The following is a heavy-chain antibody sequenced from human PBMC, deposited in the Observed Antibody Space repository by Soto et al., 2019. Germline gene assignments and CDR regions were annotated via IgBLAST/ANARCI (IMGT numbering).Heavy chain of an antibody. V-gene: IGHV1-46*01. CDR3: ARGGHVVVVTAALDY. CDR2: VNPSGGHT. J-gene: IGHJ4*02. Sequence: QVQLMQSGAEVKKPGASVKVSCKASGDTFTDYYIHWVRQAPGQGLEWMGTVNPSGGHTTYAQHLRGRVTMTRDPSTSTLSMELTSLTSDDTAIYYCARGGHVVVVTAALDYWGQGTLVTVSS. CDR1: GDTFTDYY. D-gene: IGHD2-21*02.